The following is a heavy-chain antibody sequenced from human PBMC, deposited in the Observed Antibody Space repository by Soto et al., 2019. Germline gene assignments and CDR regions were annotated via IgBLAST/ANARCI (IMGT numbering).Heavy chain of an antibody. J-gene: IGHJ4*02. CDR3: ARRGDNRGWYYFDY. D-gene: IGHD6-19*01. CDR1: GYRFTTYW. Sequence: EVQLVQSGAEVKKPEESLKISCKVSGYRFTTYWIGWVRQMPGKGLEWMGVIYPADSDTRYSPSFQGQVTISADKSISTADLQWSSLKASDTAMYFCARRGDNRGWYYFDYWGQGTPVTVSS. V-gene: IGHV5-51*01. CDR2: IYPADSDT.